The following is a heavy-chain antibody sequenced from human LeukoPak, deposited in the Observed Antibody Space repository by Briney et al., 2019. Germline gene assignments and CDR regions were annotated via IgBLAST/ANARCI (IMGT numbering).Heavy chain of an antibody. CDR3: AREGDFWSAYTSYYYYYMDV. Sequence: GASVKVSCKASGYTLTDYYMHWVRQAPGQGLEWMGWINPNTGGTNYAQKFQGRVTMTRDTSISTAYMGLSRLRSDDTAVYYCAREGDFWSAYTSYYYYYMDVWGKGTTVTVSS. D-gene: IGHD3-3*01. J-gene: IGHJ6*03. V-gene: IGHV1-2*02. CDR2: INPNTGGT. CDR1: GYTLTDYY.